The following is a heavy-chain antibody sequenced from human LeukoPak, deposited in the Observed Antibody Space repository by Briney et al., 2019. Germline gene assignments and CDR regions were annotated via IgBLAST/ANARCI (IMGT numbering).Heavy chain of an antibody. J-gene: IGHJ5*02. Sequence: GGSLRLSCAASGFTFSSYWMSWVRQAPGKGLEWVSYISSSGSTIYYADSVKGRFTISRDNAKNSLYLQMNSLRAEDTAVYYCAKDRGYCSGGSCYPRGWFDPWGQGTLVTVSS. CDR1: GFTFSSYW. V-gene: IGHV3-48*04. CDR2: ISSSGSTI. D-gene: IGHD2-15*01. CDR3: AKDRGYCSGGSCYPRGWFDP.